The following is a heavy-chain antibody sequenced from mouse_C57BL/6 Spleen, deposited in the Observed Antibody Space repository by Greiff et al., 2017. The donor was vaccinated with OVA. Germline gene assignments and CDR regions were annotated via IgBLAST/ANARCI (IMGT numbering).Heavy chain of an antibody. CDR3: ARSGISILQTDWYFDV. D-gene: IGHD1-2*01. Sequence: QVQLQQPGTELVKPGASVKLSCKASCYTFTSYWMHWVKQRPGHGLEWIGHINPRNGGTNYNEKFKSKATLTLDKSSSTAYMQLSSLTSEDSAVYYCARSGISILQTDWYFDVWGTGTTVTVSS. V-gene: IGHV1-53*01. J-gene: IGHJ1*03. CDR1: CYTFTSYW. CDR2: INPRNGGT.